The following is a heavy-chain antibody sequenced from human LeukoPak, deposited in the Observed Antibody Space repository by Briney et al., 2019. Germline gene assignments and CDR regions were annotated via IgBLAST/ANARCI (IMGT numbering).Heavy chain of an antibody. CDR2: INHSGST. Sequence: PSETLSLTCAVYGGSFSGYYWSWIRQPPGKGLEWSGEINHSGSTNYNPSLKSRVTISVATSKNQFSLRLSSVPAADTAVYYCASAPGIGNAFDIWGQGTMVTVSS. V-gene: IGHV4-34*01. CDR1: GGSFSGYY. J-gene: IGHJ3*02. D-gene: IGHD3-10*01. CDR3: ASAPGIGNAFDI.